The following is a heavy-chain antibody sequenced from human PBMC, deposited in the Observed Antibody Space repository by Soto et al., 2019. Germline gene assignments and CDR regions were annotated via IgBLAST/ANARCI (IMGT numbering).Heavy chain of an antibody. CDR2: ISAYNGNT. CDR1: GYTFTNYG. V-gene: IGHV1-18*01. J-gene: IGHJ5*02. CDR3: SRDPMAYCGGDCYSGWFDP. D-gene: IGHD2-21*02. Sequence: QVQLVQSGAEVKKPGASVKVSCKASGYTFTNYGISWVRQAPGQGLEWMGWISAYNGNTNYAQKLQGRVTMTTDTXXSXAXXELRSRISDDTDVYNCSRDPMAYCGGDCYSGWFDPWGQGTLVTVSS.